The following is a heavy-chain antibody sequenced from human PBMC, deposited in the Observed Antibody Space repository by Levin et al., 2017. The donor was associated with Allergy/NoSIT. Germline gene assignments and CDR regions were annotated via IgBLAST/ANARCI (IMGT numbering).Heavy chain of an antibody. CDR2: IYPGDSDT. J-gene: IGHJ6*02. CDR1: GYSFTRYW. Sequence: GESLKISCKGSGYSFTRYWIGWVRQTPGKGLEWMGIIYPGDSDTRNSQSFQGQVTVSVDKSTRTAYLQWSSLKASDTAMYYCARGTDYGDSVDYGMDVWGQGTAVTVSS. V-gene: IGHV5-51*01. D-gene: IGHD4-17*01. CDR3: ARGTDYGDSVDYGMDV.